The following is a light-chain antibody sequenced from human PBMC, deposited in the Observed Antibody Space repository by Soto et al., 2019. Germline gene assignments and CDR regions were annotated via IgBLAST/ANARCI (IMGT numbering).Light chain of an antibody. J-gene: IGLJ2*01. CDR1: SSNIGAGYD. CDR3: QSYDSSLNGVV. CDR2: GNN. V-gene: IGLV1-40*01. Sequence: QSVLTQPPSVSGAPGQRVTISCTGSSSNIGAGYDVHWYQQLPGTAPKLLIYGNNNRPSGVPDRFSGSKSGTSASLAITGLRAEDEADYYCQSYDSSLNGVVFGGGTQLTVL.